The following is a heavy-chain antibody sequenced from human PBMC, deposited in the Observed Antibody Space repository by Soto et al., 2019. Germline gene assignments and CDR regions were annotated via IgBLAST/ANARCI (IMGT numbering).Heavy chain of an antibody. J-gene: IGHJ4*02. V-gene: IGHV4-59*01. CDR3: ARGYSSGWFPFDY. CDR2: IYYSGST. CDR1: GGSIGSYY. D-gene: IGHD6-19*01. Sequence: SETLSLTCTVSGGSIGSYYWSWIRQPPGKGLEWIGYIYYSGSTNYNPSLKSRVTISVDTSKNQFSLKLSSVTAADTAVYYCARGYSSGWFPFDYWGQGTLVTVSS.